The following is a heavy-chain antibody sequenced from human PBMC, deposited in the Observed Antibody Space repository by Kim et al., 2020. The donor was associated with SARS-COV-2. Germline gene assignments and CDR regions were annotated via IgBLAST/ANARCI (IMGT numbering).Heavy chain of an antibody. CDR1: GFNFDDYA. D-gene: IGHD6-13*01. CDR2: INWNGGKT. CDR3: ARDKYREIEATGNLQEF. V-gene: IGHV3-20*04. J-gene: IGHJ4*02. Sequence: GGSLRLSCAVSGFNFDDYAMSWVRQRPGKGLEWVAGINWNGGKTGYAHSVRGRFTMSRDNARNALYLQMESLRVDDTALYYCARDKYREIEATGNLQEFWGRGTQVTVSS.